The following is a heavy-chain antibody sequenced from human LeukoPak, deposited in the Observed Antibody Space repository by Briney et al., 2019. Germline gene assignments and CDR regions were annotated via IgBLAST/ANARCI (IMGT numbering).Heavy chain of an antibody. Sequence: SGPTLVNPTQTLTLTCTFSGFSLSTSGVGVGWIRQPPGKALEWLALIYWDDDKRYSPSLKSRLTITKDTSKTQVVLTMTNMDPVDTATYYCAHRLTMVRGATNWFDPWGQGTLVTVSS. J-gene: IGHJ5*02. CDR1: GFSLSTSGVG. V-gene: IGHV2-5*02. CDR2: IYWDDDK. CDR3: AHRLTMVRGATNWFDP. D-gene: IGHD3-10*01.